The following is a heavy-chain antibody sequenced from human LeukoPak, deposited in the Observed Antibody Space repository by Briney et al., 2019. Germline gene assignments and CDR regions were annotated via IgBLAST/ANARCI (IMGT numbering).Heavy chain of an antibody. Sequence: ASVKVSCKASGYTFTGYYMHWVRQAPGQGLEWMGWINPNSGGTNYAQKFQGRVTMTRDTSISTAYMELSRLRSDDTAVYYCAREHSTRVFASDPWGQGTLVTVSS. J-gene: IGHJ5*02. CDR2: INPNSGGT. CDR1: GYTFTGYY. D-gene: IGHD2-15*01. CDR3: AREHSTRVFASDP. V-gene: IGHV1-2*02.